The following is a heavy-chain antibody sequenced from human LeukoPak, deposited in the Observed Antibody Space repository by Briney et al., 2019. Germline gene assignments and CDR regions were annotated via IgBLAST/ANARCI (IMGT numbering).Heavy chain of an antibody. J-gene: IGHJ4*02. CDR3: VKDRTGTYTLDY. V-gene: IGHV3-21*01. CDR1: GFTFSSYS. Sequence: GGSLRLSCAASGFTFSSYSMNWVRQAPGKGLEWVSSISSSSSYIYYADSVKGRFTISRDNAKNSLYLQMNSLRAEDTAVYYCVKDRTGTYTLDYWGQGTLVTVSS. CDR2: ISSSSSYI. D-gene: IGHD3-10*01.